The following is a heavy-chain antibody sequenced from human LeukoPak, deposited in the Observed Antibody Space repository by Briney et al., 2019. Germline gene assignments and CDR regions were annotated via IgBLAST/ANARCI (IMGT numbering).Heavy chain of an antibody. CDR2: INPNSGGT. CDR3: AKQKQWLTHPVDY. V-gene: IGHV1-2*02. D-gene: IGHD6-19*01. J-gene: IGHJ4*02. CDR1: GYTFTGYY. Sequence: ASVKVSCKASGYTFTGYYMHWVRQAPGQGLEWMGWINPNSGGTNYAQKFQGRVTMTRDTSISTAYMELSRLRSDDTAVYYCAKQKQWLTHPVDYWGQGTLVTVSS.